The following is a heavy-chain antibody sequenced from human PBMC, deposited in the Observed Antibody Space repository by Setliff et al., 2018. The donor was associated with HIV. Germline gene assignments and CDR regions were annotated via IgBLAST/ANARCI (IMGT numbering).Heavy chain of an antibody. Sequence: ASVKVSCKASGYTFTSYGITWVRQAPGQGLEWMGRINAYNGNTNYAQELQGRVTMTTDTSTSTVYMELRSLRSDDTAVYYCAREGYSGSYFNYYYYLDVWGKGTTVTVSS. CDR2: INAYNGNT. V-gene: IGHV1-18*01. CDR3: AREGYSGSYFNYYYYLDV. CDR1: GYTFTSYG. J-gene: IGHJ6*03. D-gene: IGHD1-26*01.